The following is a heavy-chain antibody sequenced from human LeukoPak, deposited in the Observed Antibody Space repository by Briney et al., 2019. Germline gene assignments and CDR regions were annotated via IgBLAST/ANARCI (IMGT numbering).Heavy chain of an antibody. Sequence: GGSLRLSCAASGFTFSSYWMHWVRQAPGKGLVGVSNINSDGRRTSYADSVKGRFTISRDNAKNTLYLQMNSLRAEDTAVYYCARESMELVRFDFWGQGTLVTVSS. CDR1: GFTFSSYW. D-gene: IGHD6-13*01. CDR2: INSDGRRT. J-gene: IGHJ4*02. CDR3: ARESMELVRFDF. V-gene: IGHV3-74*01.